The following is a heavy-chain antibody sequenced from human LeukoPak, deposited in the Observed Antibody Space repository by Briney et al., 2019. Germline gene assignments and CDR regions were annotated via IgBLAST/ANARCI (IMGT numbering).Heavy chain of an antibody. Sequence: ASVKVSCKASGYTFTSYDINWVRQATGQGLEWMGWMNPNSGNTGYAQKFQGRVTMTRNTSISTAYMELSSLRSEDTAVYYCARGLRVRGATTFYYWGQGTLVTVSS. CDR2: MNPNSGNT. CDR1: GYTFTSYD. V-gene: IGHV1-8*01. D-gene: IGHD1-26*01. CDR3: ARGLRVRGATTFYY. J-gene: IGHJ4*02.